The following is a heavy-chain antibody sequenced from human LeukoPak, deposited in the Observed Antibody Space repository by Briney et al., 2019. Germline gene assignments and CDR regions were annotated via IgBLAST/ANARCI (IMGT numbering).Heavy chain of an antibody. CDR1: GFTFNQYV. CDR2: ISYDGSDK. Sequence: GGSLRLSCAASGFTFNQYVIHWVRQAPGKGLEWVAVISYDGSDKFFADSVKGRFTISRDNSKNTLYLQMTSLRAEDTAVYYCARDIPANLGYCTGNICWGGFDYWGQGTLVTVSS. CDR3: ARDIPANLGYCTGNICWGGFDY. J-gene: IGHJ4*01. V-gene: IGHV3-30-3*01. D-gene: IGHD2-8*02.